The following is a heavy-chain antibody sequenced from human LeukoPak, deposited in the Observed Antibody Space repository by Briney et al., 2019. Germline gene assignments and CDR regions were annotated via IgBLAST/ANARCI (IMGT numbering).Heavy chain of an antibody. V-gene: IGHV3-48*03. CDR3: ARGSTVTTNFYYYYYMDI. D-gene: IGHD4-17*01. Sequence: GGSLRLSCAASGFTFSSYEMNWVRQAPGKGLEWVSYISSSGSTIYYADSVKGRFTISRDNAKNSLYLQMNSLRAEDTAVYYCARGSTVTTNFYYYYYMDIWGKGTTVTVSS. CDR2: ISSSGSTI. CDR1: GFTFSSYE. J-gene: IGHJ6*03.